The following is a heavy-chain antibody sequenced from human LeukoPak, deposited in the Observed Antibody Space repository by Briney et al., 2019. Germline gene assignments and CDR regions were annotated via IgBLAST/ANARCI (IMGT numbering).Heavy chain of an antibody. CDR2: INHSGST. D-gene: IGHD3-10*01. CDR3: ARGVWFGELSN. V-gene: IGHV4-34*01. CDR1: GGSFSGYY. J-gene: IGHJ4*02. Sequence: SETLSLTCAVYGGSFSGYYWSWIRQPPGKGLEWIGEINHSGSTNYNPSLKSRVTISVDTSKNQFSLKLSSVTAADTAVYYCARGVWFGELSNWGQGTLVTVSS.